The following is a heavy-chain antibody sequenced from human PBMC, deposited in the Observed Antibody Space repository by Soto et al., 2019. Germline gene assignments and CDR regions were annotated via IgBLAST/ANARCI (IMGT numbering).Heavy chain of an antibody. CDR2: ISYDGSDK. CDR3: AKLALEYCSNGVCYRRIFDY. V-gene: IGHV3-30*18. J-gene: IGHJ4*02. D-gene: IGHD2-8*01. Sequence: LRLSCEASGFTFVNYGMHWVRQAPGKGLEWVAVISYDGSDKYYADSVKGRFTVSRDNSKNTLYLQMNSLRAEDTAVYYCAKLALEYCSNGVCYRRIFDYWGQGTVVTVSS. CDR1: GFTFVNYG.